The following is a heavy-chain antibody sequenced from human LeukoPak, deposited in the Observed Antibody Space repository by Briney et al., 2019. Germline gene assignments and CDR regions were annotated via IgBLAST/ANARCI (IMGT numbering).Heavy chain of an antibody. V-gene: IGHV3-21*01. CDR2: ISSSSSYI. Sequence: PGGSLRLSCAASGFTFSSYSMNWVRQAPGKGLEWVSSISSSSSYIYYADSVKGRFTISRDNAKDSLYLQMNSLRAEDTAVYYCARTSSGSYYNWFDPWGQGTLVTVSS. CDR1: GFTFSSYS. CDR3: ARTSSGSYYNWFDP. D-gene: IGHD3-10*01. J-gene: IGHJ5*02.